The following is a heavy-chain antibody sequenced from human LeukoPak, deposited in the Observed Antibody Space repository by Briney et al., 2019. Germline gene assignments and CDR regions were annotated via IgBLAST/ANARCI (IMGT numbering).Heavy chain of an antibody. D-gene: IGHD3-22*01. V-gene: IGHV1-18*01. CDR2: ISGYNGKT. Sequence: GASVKVSCKASGYTFNTCGITWVRQAPGQGLEWMGWISGYNGKTKYALKLQDRVTMTTDTSTTTAYMELRSLTSDDTAVYYCARDPPYDSSGLSLAWGQGTLVTVSS. J-gene: IGHJ5*02. CDR3: ARDPPYDSSGLSLA. CDR1: GYTFNTCG.